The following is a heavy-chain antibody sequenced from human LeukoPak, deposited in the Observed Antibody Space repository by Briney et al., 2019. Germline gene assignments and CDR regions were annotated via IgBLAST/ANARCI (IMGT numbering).Heavy chain of an antibody. Sequence: MPGGSLRLSCAASGFTFSSYPLNWVRQAPGKGLEWVSSIGTSGRYIYYADSVKGRFTISRDNAKNSLYLQMNSLRAEDTAVYYCAELGITMIGGVWGKGTTVTISS. J-gene: IGHJ6*04. CDR2: IGTSGRYI. CDR1: GFTFSSYP. V-gene: IGHV3-21*01. D-gene: IGHD3-10*02. CDR3: AELGITMIGGV.